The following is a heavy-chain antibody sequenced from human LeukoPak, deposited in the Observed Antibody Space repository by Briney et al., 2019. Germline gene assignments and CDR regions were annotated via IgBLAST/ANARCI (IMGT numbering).Heavy chain of an antibody. V-gene: IGHV3-48*03. CDR1: GFTFSSYE. CDR2: ISSSGSTI. Sequence: GGSLRLSCAASGFTFSSYEMNWVRQAPGKGLEWVSYISSSGSTIYYADSVKGRFTISRDNSKNTLYLQMNSLRAEDTAVYFCARHRDDYYDSRDFSPFDIWGQGTKVTVSS. CDR3: ARHRDDYYDSRDFSPFDI. J-gene: IGHJ3*02. D-gene: IGHD3-9*01.